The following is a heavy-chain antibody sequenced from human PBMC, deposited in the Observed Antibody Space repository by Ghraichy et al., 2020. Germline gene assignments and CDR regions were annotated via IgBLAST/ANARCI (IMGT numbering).Heavy chain of an antibody. CDR2: INPSGGST. V-gene: IGHV1-46*01. CDR3: ARASSSRSYYGVPFDY. J-gene: IGHJ4*02. D-gene: IGHD1-26*01. CDR1: GYTFTSYY. Sequence: ASGKVSCKASGYTFTSYYMHWVRQAPGQGLEWMGIINPSGGSTSYAQKFQGRVTMTRDTSTSTVYMELSSLRSEDTAVYYCARASSSRSYYGVPFDYWGQGTLVTVSS.